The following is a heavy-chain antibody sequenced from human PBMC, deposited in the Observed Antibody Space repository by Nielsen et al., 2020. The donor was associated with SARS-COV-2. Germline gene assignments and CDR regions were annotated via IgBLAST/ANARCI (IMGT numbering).Heavy chain of an antibody. V-gene: IGHV3-43*02. Sequence: GESLKISCAASGFTFGDYAMHWVRQVPGKGLEWISLISGKGDSTYYADSVQGRFTISRDNRKKSLSLQMNSLRSEDTALYYCAKEGRLETVMDSYGMDVWGQGTTVTVSS. J-gene: IGHJ6*02. CDR3: AKEGRLETVMDSYGMDV. CDR1: GFTFGDYA. D-gene: IGHD1-1*01. CDR2: ISGKGDST.